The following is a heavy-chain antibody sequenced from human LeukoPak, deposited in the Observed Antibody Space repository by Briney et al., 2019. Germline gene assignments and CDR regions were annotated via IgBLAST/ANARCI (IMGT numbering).Heavy chain of an antibody. J-gene: IGHJ6*03. V-gene: IGHV1-2*02. CDR2: INPNSGGT. CDR1: GYTFTGYY. D-gene: IGHD2-2*01. Sequence: GASVKVSCKASGYTFTGYYMHWVRQAPGQGLEWMGWINPNSGGTNYAQKFQGRVTMTRDTSISTAYMELSRLRSDDTAVYYCAQKGYCSSTSCYEVGYYYMDVWGKGTTVTVSS. CDR3: AQKGYCSSTSCYEVGYYYMDV.